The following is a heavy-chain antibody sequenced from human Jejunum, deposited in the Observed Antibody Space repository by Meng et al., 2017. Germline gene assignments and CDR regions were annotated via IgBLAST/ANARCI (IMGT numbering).Heavy chain of an antibody. Sequence: QVQLQESSPGLGKPWGNLSLTCAVSGDSISSSYWWSWVRQSPGKGLEWIGEIYHSGTTNYNPSLKSRVTLSVDKSKNQFSLNLSSVTAADTAVYFCARDFEALNGVWGQGTLVTVSS. V-gene: IGHV4-4*02. CDR2: IYHSGTT. CDR3: ARDFEALNGV. D-gene: IGHD2-8*01. J-gene: IGHJ1*01. CDR1: GDSISSSYW.